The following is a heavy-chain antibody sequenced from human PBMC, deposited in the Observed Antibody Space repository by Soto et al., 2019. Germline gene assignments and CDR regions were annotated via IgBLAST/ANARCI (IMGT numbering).Heavy chain of an antibody. CDR2: IYHSGST. D-gene: IGHD3-3*01. Sequence: SETLSLTSAVSGYSIISGYYCGWIRQPPGKGLEWIGSIYHSGSTYYNPSLKSRVTISVDTSKNQFSLKLSSVTAADTAVYYCARFDFWSGYYRPNYYYGMDVWGQGTTVTVSS. J-gene: IGHJ6*02. V-gene: IGHV4-38-2*01. CDR1: GYSIISGYY. CDR3: ARFDFWSGYYRPNYYYGMDV.